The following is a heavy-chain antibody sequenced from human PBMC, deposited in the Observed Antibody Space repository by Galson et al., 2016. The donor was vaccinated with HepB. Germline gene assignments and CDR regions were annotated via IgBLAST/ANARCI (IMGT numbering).Heavy chain of an antibody. CDR2: ITPDSGAT. CDR3: SRDKGGGNYNWFDP. CDR1: GYTFTGYR. J-gene: IGHJ5*02. V-gene: IGHV1-2*02. Sequence: SVKVSCKASGYTFTGYRIQWVRQAPGQGLEWMGWITPDSGATKYALKFQGRITMTRDTSSSTAYMELTGLRSDDTAFYYCSRDKGGGNYNWFDPWGQGTLVTVSS. D-gene: IGHD1-1*01.